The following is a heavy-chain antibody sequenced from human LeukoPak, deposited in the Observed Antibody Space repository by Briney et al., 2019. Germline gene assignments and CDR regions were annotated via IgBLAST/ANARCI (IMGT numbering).Heavy chain of an antibody. D-gene: IGHD5-12*01. CDR2: FYYTGST. CDR1: GGSISSSGYY. V-gene: IGHV4-39*01. CDR3: ARHSRSGYDDYESAFDI. J-gene: IGHJ3*02. Sequence: PSETLSPTCIVSGGSISSSGYYWDWIRQPPGKGLEWIGNFYYTGSTYYNPSLKSRTTISVDTSKNQFSMKLRSVTAADTAVYYCARHSRSGYDDYESAFDIWGQGTMVTVSS.